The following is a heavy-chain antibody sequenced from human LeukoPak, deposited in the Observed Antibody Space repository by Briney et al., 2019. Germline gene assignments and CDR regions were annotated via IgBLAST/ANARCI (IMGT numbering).Heavy chain of an antibody. Sequence: GGSLRLSCAASGFTLSSYWMSWVRQAPGKGLEWVANIKQDGSEKYYVGSVKGRFTISRDNAKNSLYLQMNSLRAEDTAVYYCARYVSSSWYVRYWGQGTLVTVSS. CDR3: ARYVSSSWYVRY. V-gene: IGHV3-7*01. D-gene: IGHD6-13*01. J-gene: IGHJ4*02. CDR2: IKQDGSEK. CDR1: GFTLSSYW.